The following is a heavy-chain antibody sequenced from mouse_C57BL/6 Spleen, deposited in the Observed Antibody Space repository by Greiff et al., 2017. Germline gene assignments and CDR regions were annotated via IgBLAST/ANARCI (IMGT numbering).Heavy chain of an antibody. V-gene: IGHV1-81*01. Sequence: QVQLQQSGAELARPGASVKLSCKASGYTFTSSGISWVKQRTGQGLEWIGEIYTRSGNTYYNEKFTGKATLTADKSSSTAYMELRSLTSEDAAVYFCARGDGGYYAMDYWGQGTSGTVSS. D-gene: IGHD2-3*01. CDR2: IYTRSGNT. J-gene: IGHJ4*01. CDR1: GYTFTSSG. CDR3: ARGDGGYYAMDY.